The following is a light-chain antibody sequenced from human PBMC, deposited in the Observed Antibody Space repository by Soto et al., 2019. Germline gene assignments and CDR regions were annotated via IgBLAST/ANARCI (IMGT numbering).Light chain of an antibody. CDR2: GAS. Sequence: EIVMTQSPATLSVSPGERATLSCRASQSVSSNLAWYQQKPGQAPRLLIYGASTRATGIAARFSGSGSGTEFTLTISSLQSEDFATYYCQQIHSTSSYTFGQGTRVDIK. CDR3: QQIHSTSSYT. CDR1: QSVSSN. V-gene: IGKV3-15*01. J-gene: IGKJ2*01.